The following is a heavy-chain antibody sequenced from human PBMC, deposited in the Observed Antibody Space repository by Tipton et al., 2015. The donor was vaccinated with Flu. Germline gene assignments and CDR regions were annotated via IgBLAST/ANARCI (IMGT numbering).Heavy chain of an antibody. CDR2: IYHNGAT. D-gene: IGHD2-21*01. CDR1: GFSISSGNY. J-gene: IGHJ4*02. Sequence: LRLSCTVSGFSISSGNYWGWIRQSPGGGLESIGAIYHNGATYYNPSLKSRVTLSADTSKNQFSLMLTSVTAADTAVYYCARGRDCAGTCYFYFVDWGQGNLVTVSS. CDR3: ARGRDCAGTCYFYFVD. V-gene: IGHV4-38-2*02.